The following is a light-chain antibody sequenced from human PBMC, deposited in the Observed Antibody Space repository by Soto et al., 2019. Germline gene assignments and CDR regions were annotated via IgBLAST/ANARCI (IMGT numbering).Light chain of an antibody. J-gene: IGKJ1*01. CDR1: QTNGSNN. CDR3: QQHDTSLTWT. CDR2: AAS. Sequence: IVLTQSPGTLSLSPGENATLFCRAVQTNGSNNLAWYQQRTGEAPRLLIYAASKSATGSAGRFSGSGCGTEFTLTISRMEPADLAFYYCQQHDTSLTWTFGQGAKVDI. V-gene: IGKV3-20*01.